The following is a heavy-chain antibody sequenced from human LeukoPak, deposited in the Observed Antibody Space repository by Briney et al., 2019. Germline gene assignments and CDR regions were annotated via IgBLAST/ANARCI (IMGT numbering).Heavy chain of an antibody. V-gene: IGHV4-59*08. Sequence: PSETLSLTCTVSGGSISSYYWSWIRQPPGKGLEWIGYIYYSGSTNYNPSLKSRVTISVDTSKTQFSVKLSSVTAADTAVYYCARHVGYGGGLDYWGQGTLVTVSS. J-gene: IGHJ4*02. CDR3: ARHVGYGGGLDY. CDR1: GGSISSYY. CDR2: IYYSGST. D-gene: IGHD2-15*01.